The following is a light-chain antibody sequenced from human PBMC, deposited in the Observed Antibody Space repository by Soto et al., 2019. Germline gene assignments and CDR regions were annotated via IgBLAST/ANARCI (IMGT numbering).Light chain of an antibody. V-gene: IGLV2-18*01. CDR1: SSDVGSYNR. CDR2: EVS. J-gene: IGLJ2*01. CDR3: SLYTSSNTFV. Sequence: QSVLTQPPSVSGSPGQSVTISCTGTSSDVGSYNRVFWYRQPPGTAPKLMIYEVSNRPSGVPDRFSGSKSGNTASLTISGLQAEDEADYYRSLYTSSNTFVFGGGTKLTVL.